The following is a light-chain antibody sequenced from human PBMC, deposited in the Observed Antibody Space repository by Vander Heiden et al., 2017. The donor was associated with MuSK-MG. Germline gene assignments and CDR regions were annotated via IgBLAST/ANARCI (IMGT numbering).Light chain of an antibody. J-gene: IGKJ1*01. CDR2: GAS. V-gene: IGKV3-15*01. CDR3: QQNKNLPPWT. CDR1: ESVSSN. Sequence: EIVMTQSPATLSVSPGESATLSRRASESVSSNIALYQQKPGQAPRLLIYGASTRATGSPDRFSGSGYGTEFTLTISSLQSEDFAVYNCQQNKNLPPWTFGQGTKVEIK.